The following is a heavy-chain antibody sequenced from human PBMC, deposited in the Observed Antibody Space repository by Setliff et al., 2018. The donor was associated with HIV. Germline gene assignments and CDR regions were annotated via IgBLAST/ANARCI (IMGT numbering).Heavy chain of an antibody. V-gene: IGHV4-59*08. D-gene: IGHD2-21*01. J-gene: IGHJ6*02. CDR2: MYYSGNT. CDR1: GGSISSHY. CDR3: ARAPRTSGVVGYYYYYGMDV. Sequence: TSETLFLTCTVSGGSISSHYWSWIRQPPGKGLEWIGYMYYSGNTNYNPSLKSRVTMSVDMSNNQVSLKLSSVTAADTAVYYCARAPRTSGVVGYYYYYGMDVWGQGTTVTVSS.